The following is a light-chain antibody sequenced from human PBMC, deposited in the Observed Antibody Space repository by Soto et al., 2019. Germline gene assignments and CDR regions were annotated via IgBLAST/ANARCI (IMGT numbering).Light chain of an antibody. J-gene: IGKJ1*01. Sequence: EIVLTQSPGTLSLSPGERATLSCRASQSVSNNYLAWYQQKPGQAPRLLIYGVSNRPTGIPDRFSGSGSGTDFTLTTSRLEPEDFVVYYCQQYGNSPWTFGQGTKVDIK. CDR3: QQYGNSPWT. V-gene: IGKV3-20*01. CDR2: GVS. CDR1: QSVSNNY.